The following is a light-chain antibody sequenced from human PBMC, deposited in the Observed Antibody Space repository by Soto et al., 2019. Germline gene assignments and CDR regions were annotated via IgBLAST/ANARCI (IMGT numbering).Light chain of an antibody. V-gene: IGLV2-11*01. CDR1: SSDVGGYNY. CDR2: DVS. CDR3: CSYAGTYTYVV. Sequence: QSVLTQPRSVSGSPGQSVTISCTGTSSDVGGYNYVSWYQQHPDKAPKLMIYDVSKRPSGVPDRFSGSKSDNTASLTISGLQADDEADYYCCSYAGTYTYVVFGGGTKVTVL. J-gene: IGLJ2*01.